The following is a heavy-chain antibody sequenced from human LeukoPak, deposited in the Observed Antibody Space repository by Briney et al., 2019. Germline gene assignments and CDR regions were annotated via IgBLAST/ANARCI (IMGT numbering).Heavy chain of an antibody. CDR2: IYYSGST. D-gene: IGHD6-13*01. J-gene: IGHJ4*02. V-gene: IGHV4-59*12. CDR3: ASIAAAGTSGY. Sequence: SETLSLTCTVSGGSISSYYWSWIRQPPGKGLEWIGYIYYSGSTNYNPSLKSRVTISVDTSKNQFSLKLSSVTAADTAVYYCASIAAAGTSGYWGQGTLVTVSS. CDR1: GGSISSYY.